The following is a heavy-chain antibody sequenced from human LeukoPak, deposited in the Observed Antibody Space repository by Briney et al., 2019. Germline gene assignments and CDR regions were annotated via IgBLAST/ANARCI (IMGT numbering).Heavy chain of an antibody. V-gene: IGHV3-21*01. D-gene: IGHD6-13*01. CDR2: ISSSSSYI. J-gene: IGHJ5*02. CDR1: GFTFSSYS. CDR3: ARDNEYSSSWYWFDP. Sequence: GGSLRLSCAASGFTFSSYSMNWVRQAPGKGLEWVSSISSSSSYIYYADSVKGRFTISRGNAKNSLYLQMNSLRAEDTAVYYCARDNEYSSSWYWFDPWGQGTLVTVSS.